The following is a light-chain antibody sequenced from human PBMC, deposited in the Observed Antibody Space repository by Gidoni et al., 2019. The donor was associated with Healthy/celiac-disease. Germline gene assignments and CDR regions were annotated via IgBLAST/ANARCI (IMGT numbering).Light chain of an antibody. J-gene: IGLJ2*01. CDR1: SSNIGAGYD. V-gene: IGLV1-40*01. CDR2: GNS. Sequence: QSVLTQPPSVSGAPGQRVTISCTGSSSNIGAGYDVHWYQQLPGTAPKLLIYGNSNRPSRVPDRFSGSKSGTSASLAINGLQAEDEADYYCQSYDRSLSGYVVFGGGTKLTVL. CDR3: QSYDRSLSGYVV.